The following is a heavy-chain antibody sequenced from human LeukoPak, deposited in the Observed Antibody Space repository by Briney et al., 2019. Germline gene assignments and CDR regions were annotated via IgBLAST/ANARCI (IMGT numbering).Heavy chain of an antibody. D-gene: IGHD3-16*01. Sequence: SETLSLTCTVSGGSVSSGSYYWSWIRQPPGKGLEWIGYIYYSGSTNYNPSLKSRVTISVDTSKNQFSLKLSSVTAADTAVYYCARGSSGGGTWYFDLWGRGTLVTVSS. CDR1: GGSVSSGSYY. V-gene: IGHV4-61*01. J-gene: IGHJ2*01. CDR2: IYYSGST. CDR3: ARGSSGGGTWYFDL.